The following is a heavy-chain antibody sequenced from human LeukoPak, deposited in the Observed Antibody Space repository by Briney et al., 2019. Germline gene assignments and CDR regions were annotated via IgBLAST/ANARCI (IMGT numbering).Heavy chain of an antibody. CDR2: IYHSGST. Sequence: SETLSLTCTVSGGSISSGGYYWSWIRQPPGKGLEWIGYIYHSGSTYYNPSLKSRVTMSVDTSKNQFSLKLNSVTAADTAVYYCARQEGGIVGPYWGQGTLVTVSS. V-gene: IGHV4-30-2*01. J-gene: IGHJ4*02. CDR3: ARQEGGIVGPY. CDR1: GGSISSGGYY. D-gene: IGHD1-26*01.